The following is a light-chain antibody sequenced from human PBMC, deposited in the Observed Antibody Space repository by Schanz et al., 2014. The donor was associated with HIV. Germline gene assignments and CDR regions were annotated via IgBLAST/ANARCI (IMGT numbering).Light chain of an antibody. CDR1: SSDVGGYNY. V-gene: IGLV2-14*01. J-gene: IGLJ2*01. Sequence: QSALTQPASVSGSPGQSITISCTGTSSDVGGYNYVSWYQQHPDRAPKLLIFDVTNRPSGISPRFSGSKSGVTASLTISGLQSEDEADYYCSSYANTDTVLFGGGTKVTVL. CDR3: SSYANTDTVL. CDR2: DVT.